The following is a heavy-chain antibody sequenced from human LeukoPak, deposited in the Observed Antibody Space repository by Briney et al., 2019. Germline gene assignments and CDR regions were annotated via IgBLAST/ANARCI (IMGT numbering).Heavy chain of an antibody. CDR3: AKDIDSGNSEYYFDY. V-gene: IGHV3-43*02. D-gene: IGHD3-10*01. J-gene: IGHJ4*02. CDR2: ISGDGGST. Sequence: GGSLRLSCAASGFTFDDYAMHWGRQAPGKGVEWVSLISGDGGSTYYADSVKGRFTISRDNSKNSLYLQMNSLRTEDTALYHCAKDIDSGNSEYYFDYWGQGTLVTVSS. CDR1: GFTFDDYA.